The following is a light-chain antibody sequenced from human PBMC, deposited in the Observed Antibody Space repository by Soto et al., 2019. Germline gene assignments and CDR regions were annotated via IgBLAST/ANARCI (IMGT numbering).Light chain of an antibody. J-gene: IGLJ2*01. V-gene: IGLV4-69*01. CDR1: SGHNSYA. CDR2: LNSDGSH. Sequence: QLVLTQSPSASAALGASVKLTCTLSSGHNSYAIAWHQQLPEKGPRYLMKLNSDGSHRKGDGIPDRFSGSSSGAERYLTISSLQSEDEADYYCQTWGTGTVVFGGGTKVTVL. CDR3: QTWGTGTVV.